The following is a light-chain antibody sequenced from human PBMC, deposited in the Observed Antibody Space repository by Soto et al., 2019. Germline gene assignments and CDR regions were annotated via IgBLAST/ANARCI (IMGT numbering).Light chain of an antibody. V-gene: IGLV1-44*01. CDR3: AAWDDSLNGLYV. CDR2: SNN. Sequence: SVLTQPPSASGTPGQRVTISCSGSSSNIGSNTVNWYQQLPGTAPKLLIHSNNQRPSGVPDQFSGSKSGTSASLAISGLQSEDEADYYCAAWDDSLNGLYVFGTGTKVTV. CDR1: SSNIGSNT. J-gene: IGLJ1*01.